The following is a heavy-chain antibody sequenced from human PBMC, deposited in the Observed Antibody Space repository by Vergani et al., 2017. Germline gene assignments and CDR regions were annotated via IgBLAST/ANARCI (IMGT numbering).Heavy chain of an antibody. CDR3: ARRRARYYYDSSGFPDY. D-gene: IGHD3-22*01. CDR1: GGSISSSSYY. V-gene: IGHV4-39*01. CDR2: IYYSGST. Sequence: QLQLQESGPGLVKPSETLSLTCTVSGGSISSSSYYWGWIRQPPGKGLEWIGSIYYSGSTYYNPSLKSRVTISVDTSKNQFSLKLSSVTAADTAVYYCARRRARYYYDSSGFPDYWGQGTLVTVSS. J-gene: IGHJ4*02.